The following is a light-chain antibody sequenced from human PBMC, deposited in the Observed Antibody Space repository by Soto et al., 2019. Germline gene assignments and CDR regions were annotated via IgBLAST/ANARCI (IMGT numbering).Light chain of an antibody. Sequence: EVVMTQSPATLSVFPGERATLSCKASQSVSSNLVWYQQRPGQPPRLLIYGASTRATGIPDRFSGSGSGTEFTVTISSLQSEDFAVYYCQQYNNWPRTFGQGTKVEIK. CDR2: GAS. V-gene: IGKV3-15*01. CDR1: QSVSSN. CDR3: QQYNNWPRT. J-gene: IGKJ1*01.